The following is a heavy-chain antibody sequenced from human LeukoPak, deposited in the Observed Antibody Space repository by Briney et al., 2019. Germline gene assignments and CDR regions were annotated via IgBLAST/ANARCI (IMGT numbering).Heavy chain of an antibody. CDR2: ISTSGNT. CDR1: VGSISGYY. V-gene: IGHV4-4*09. Sequence: SETLSLTCTVSVGSISGYYLNWIRQPPGKGLEWIGYISTSGNTNYNPSLKSRVTISVDTSRNQFSLRLSSVTSAHTAVYYCARRGGREQLIPCPLDYWGQGTLVTVSS. J-gene: IGHJ4*02. D-gene: IGHD6-13*01. CDR3: ARRGGREQLIPCPLDY.